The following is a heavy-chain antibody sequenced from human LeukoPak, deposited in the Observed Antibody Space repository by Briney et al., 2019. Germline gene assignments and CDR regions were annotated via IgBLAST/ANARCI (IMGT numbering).Heavy chain of an antibody. CDR1: GGFISSYY. Sequence: SETLSLTCTVSGGFISSYYWSWIRQPPGKGLEWVGYIYYSGSTNYNPSLKSRVTISVDTSKNQFSLKLSSVTAADTAVYYCARSAAGPNWFDPWGQGTLVTVSS. V-gene: IGHV4-59*01. J-gene: IGHJ5*02. D-gene: IGHD6-13*01. CDR3: ARSAAGPNWFDP. CDR2: IYYSGST.